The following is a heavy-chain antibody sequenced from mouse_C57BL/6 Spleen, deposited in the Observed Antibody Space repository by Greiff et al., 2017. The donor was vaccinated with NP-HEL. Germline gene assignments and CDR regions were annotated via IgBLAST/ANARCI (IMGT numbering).Heavy chain of an antibody. D-gene: IGHD1-1*01. V-gene: IGHV1-82*01. CDR1: GYAFSGSW. J-gene: IGHJ2*01. CDR2: IYPGDGDT. CDR3: ARYELPYFDY. Sequence: QVQLQQSGPELVKPGASVKISCKASGYAFSGSWMNWVKQRPGKGLEWIGRIYPGDGDTNYNGKFKGKATLTADKSSSTAYMQLSSLTSEDSAVYFCARYELPYFDYWGQGTTLTVSS.